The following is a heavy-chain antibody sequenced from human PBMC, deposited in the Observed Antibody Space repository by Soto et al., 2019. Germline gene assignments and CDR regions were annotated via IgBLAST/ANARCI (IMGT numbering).Heavy chain of an antibody. CDR1: CGSCIGYY. V-gene: IGHV4-34*01. CDR2: INHSGST. CDR3: AKITIFGEADY. Sequence: SEALSVTCAFYCGSCIGYYWSWIRQPPGKGLEWIGEINHSGSTNYNPSLKSRVTISVDTSKNQFSLKLSSVTAADTAVYYCAKITIFGEADYWGQGTLVTVSS. D-gene: IGHD3-3*01. J-gene: IGHJ4*02.